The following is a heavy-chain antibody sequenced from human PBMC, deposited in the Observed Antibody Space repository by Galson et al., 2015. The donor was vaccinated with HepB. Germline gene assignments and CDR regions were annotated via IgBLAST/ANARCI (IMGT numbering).Heavy chain of an antibody. CDR3: ARMAANYYYMDV. J-gene: IGHJ6*03. Sequence: ETLSLTFTVAGGSLSSYYWSCIRQPPGKGLEGIGCIYYSGSTNYNPSPKSRITISVDTSKNQFSLKLSSVTAADTAVYYCARMAANYYYMDVWGKGTTVTVSS. CDR2: IYYSGST. V-gene: IGHV4-59*01. D-gene: IGHD2-15*01. CDR1: GGSLSSYY.